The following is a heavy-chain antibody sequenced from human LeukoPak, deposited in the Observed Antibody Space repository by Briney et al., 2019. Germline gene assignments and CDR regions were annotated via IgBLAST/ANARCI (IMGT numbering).Heavy chain of an antibody. V-gene: IGHV4-30-2*05. CDR1: GGSMSSGGYS. CDR2: IYHSGSGST. J-gene: IGHJ3*02. CDR3: ARGVPYYYDSSGNDAFDI. Sequence: KSSETLSLTCVVSGGSMSSGGYSWSWIRQPPGKGLEWIGYIYHSGSGSTYYNPSLKSRVTISVDTSKNQFSLKLSSVTAADTAVYYCARGVPYYYDSSGNDAFDIWGQGTMVTVSS. D-gene: IGHD3-22*01.